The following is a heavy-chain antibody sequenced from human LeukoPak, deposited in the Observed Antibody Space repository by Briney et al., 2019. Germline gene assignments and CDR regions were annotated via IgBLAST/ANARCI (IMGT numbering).Heavy chain of an antibody. CDR1: GFTFSSYA. Sequence: GGSLRLSCAASGFTFSSYAMSWVRQAPGKGLEWVSAISGSGGSTYYADSVKGRFTISRDNSKNTLYLQMNSLRAEETAVYYCAKDRLAAAMNPATELDYWGQGTLVTVSS. D-gene: IGHD6-13*01. J-gene: IGHJ4*02. CDR2: ISGSGGST. CDR3: AKDRLAAAMNPATELDY. V-gene: IGHV3-23*01.